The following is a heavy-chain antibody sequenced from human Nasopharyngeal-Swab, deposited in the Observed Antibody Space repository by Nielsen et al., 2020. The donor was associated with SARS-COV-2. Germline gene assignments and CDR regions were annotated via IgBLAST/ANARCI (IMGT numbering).Heavy chain of an antibody. D-gene: IGHD4-11*01. J-gene: IGHJ6*03. Sequence: SETLSLTCGVYGGAFSDPYWSWIPKPPGKGLEWIGEINHSGSTHSNPSLKSRVTMSVDTSKNQFSLNLSSVTAADTAVYYCARDRADYHISYYYYYMDVWGKGTTVAVSS. V-gene: IGHV4-34*01. CDR3: ARDRADYHISYYYYYMDV. CDR2: INHSGST. CDR1: GGAFSDPY.